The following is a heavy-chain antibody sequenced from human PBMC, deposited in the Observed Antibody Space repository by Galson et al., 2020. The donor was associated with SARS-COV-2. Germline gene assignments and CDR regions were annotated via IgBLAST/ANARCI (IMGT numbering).Heavy chain of an antibody. D-gene: IGHD2-21*02. CDR1: GGSISSSHW. CDR2: IFHSGYT. Sequence: SETLSLTCAVSGGSISSSHWWGWVRQPPGKGLEWIGEIFHSGYTNYNTSLKSRVTMSLDTSKNQFSLKLSSVTAADTALYYCSRIIVTAYYFSYMDVWGKGTTVTVSS. CDR3: SRIIVTAYYFSYMDV. J-gene: IGHJ6*03. V-gene: IGHV4-4*02.